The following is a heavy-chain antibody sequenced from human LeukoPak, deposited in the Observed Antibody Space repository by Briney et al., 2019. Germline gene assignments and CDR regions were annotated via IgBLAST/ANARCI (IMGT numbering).Heavy chain of an antibody. CDR3: TRGHWGLQS. V-gene: IGHV4-59*02. Sequence: SETLSLTCTVSGASVTDCYWSWIRQSPGKGLEWISYIHHSGNSDYNPSLRSRVTTSLDTSKNQFSLNLISVTAADTAVYYCTRGHWGLQSWSQGTLVTVSS. J-gene: IGHJ5*02. D-gene: IGHD7-27*01. CDR2: IHHSGNS. CDR1: GASVTDCY.